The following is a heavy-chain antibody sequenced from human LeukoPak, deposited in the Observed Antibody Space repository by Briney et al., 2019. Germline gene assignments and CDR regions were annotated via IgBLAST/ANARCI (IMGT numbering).Heavy chain of an antibody. Sequence: PVKVSCKASGGTFSSYAISWVRQAPGQGLEWMGGIIPIFGTANYAQKFQGRVTITADKSTSTAYMELSSLRSEDTAVYYCAVDCSSTSCYSYYYGMDVWGKGTTVTVSS. CDR2: IIPIFGTA. CDR1: GGTFSSYA. V-gene: IGHV1-69*06. CDR3: AVDCSSTSCYSYYYGMDV. D-gene: IGHD2-2*02. J-gene: IGHJ6*04.